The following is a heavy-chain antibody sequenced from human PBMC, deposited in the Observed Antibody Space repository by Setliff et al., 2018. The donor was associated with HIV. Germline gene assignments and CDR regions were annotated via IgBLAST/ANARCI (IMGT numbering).Heavy chain of an antibody. Sequence: RASVKVSCKASGGTFIRYAFNWERQAPGQGLEWMGEIIPIFGIPSYAQRFQDRVTITADESTNTAYMELSSLRSEDTAVYYCAIVTELDYYGGSGPTHLLFDSWGQGTLVTVSS. J-gene: IGHJ4*02. CDR3: AIVTELDYYGGSGPTHLLFDS. CDR2: IIPIFGIP. D-gene: IGHD3-22*01. CDR1: GGTFIRYA. V-gene: IGHV1-69*13.